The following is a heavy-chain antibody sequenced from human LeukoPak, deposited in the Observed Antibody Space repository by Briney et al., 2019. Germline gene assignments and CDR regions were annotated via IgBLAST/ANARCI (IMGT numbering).Heavy chain of an antibody. CDR1: GFTLSNNP. Sequence: GGSLKLSCAASGFTLSNNPMHWARQAPGKGPQWVAVLSNDGMGKLEIDSVKGRFTVSRDDSKNTFYLQMNSLRTEDTAVYYCAREVGSSGRAGFFDYWGQGILVTVSS. D-gene: IGHD6-19*01. CDR2: LSNDGMGK. CDR3: AREVGSSGRAGFFDY. J-gene: IGHJ4*02. V-gene: IGHV3-30*03.